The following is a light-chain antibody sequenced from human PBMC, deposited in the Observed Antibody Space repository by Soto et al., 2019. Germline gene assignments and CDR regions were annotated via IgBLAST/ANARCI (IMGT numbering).Light chain of an antibody. CDR1: LAIGDS. Sequence: DIQMTQSPSSLSASVGDRVIITCRSSLAIGDSLSWFQHKPGKPPTLLTYGKSALQRGVPPRFSGSGSGTDFTLTISCLQSEDFATYYCQQYYSYPPWTFGQGTKVDIK. CDR2: GKS. J-gene: IGKJ1*01. CDR3: QQYYSYPPWT. V-gene: IGKV1-16*01.